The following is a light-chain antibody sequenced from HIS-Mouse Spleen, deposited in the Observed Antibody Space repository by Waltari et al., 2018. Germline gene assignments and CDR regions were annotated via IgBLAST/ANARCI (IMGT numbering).Light chain of an antibody. V-gene: IGKV1-8*01. CDR3: QQYYSYLPIT. J-gene: IGKJ5*01. CDR2: AAS. CDR1: QGISSY. Sequence: AIRMTQSPSPFSASTGDRVTITCRASQGISSYLAWYQQKPGKAPKLLIYAASTLQSGVPSRFSGSGSGTDFTLTISCLQSEDFATYYCQQYYSYLPITFGQGTRLEIK.